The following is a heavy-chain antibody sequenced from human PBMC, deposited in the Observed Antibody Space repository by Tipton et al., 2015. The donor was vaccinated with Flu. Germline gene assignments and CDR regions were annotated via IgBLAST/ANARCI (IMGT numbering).Heavy chain of an antibody. Sequence: TLSLTCTVSGGSISSYYWSWIRQPPGKGLEWIGYIYYSGSTNYNPSLKSRVTISVDTSKNQFSLKLSSVTAADTAVYYCARVRRNYYGSGAYYYYGMDVWGQGTTVTVSS. CDR2: IYYSGST. CDR3: ARVRRNYYGSGAYYYYGMDV. D-gene: IGHD3-10*01. CDR1: GGSISSYY. V-gene: IGHV4-59*01. J-gene: IGHJ6*02.